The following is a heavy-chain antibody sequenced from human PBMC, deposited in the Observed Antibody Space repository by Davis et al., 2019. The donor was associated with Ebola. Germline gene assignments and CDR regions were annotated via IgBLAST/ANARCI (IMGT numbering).Heavy chain of an antibody. CDR2: IITILGIA. D-gene: IGHD3-22*01. Sequence: SVKVSCKASGGTFSSYAISWVRQAPGQGLEWMGRIITILGIANYAQKFQGRVTITANKSTSTAYMELSSLRSEDTAVYYCARDYYDSSGYFLFDYWGQGTLVTVSS. CDR1: GGTFSSYA. CDR3: ARDYYDSSGYFLFDY. V-gene: IGHV1-69*04. J-gene: IGHJ4*02.